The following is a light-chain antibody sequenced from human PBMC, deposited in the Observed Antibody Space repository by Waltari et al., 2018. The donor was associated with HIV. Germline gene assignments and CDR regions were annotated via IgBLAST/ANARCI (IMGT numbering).Light chain of an antibody. V-gene: IGLV2-14*01. CDR2: AVS. J-gene: IGLJ3*02. Sequence: QSPLSQPASVSGSPGQSITIPCTGVRHQIDFYNFVSGYQQHPGKAPPLIRSAVSGRPSGVSSRCSGSKSGVTASLTISGLQAEDEATYFCSSFASQCTLMFGGGTKLTVL. CDR3: SSFASQCTLM. CDR1: RHQIDFYNF.